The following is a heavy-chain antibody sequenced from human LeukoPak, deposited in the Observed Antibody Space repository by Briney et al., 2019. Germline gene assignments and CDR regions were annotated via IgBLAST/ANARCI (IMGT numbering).Heavy chain of an antibody. CDR1: GFTFSSYW. Sequence: GGSLRLSCAASGFTFSSYWMSWVRQAPGKGLEWVANIKQDGSEKYYVDSVKGRFTISRDNAKNSLYLQMNSLRAEDTAVYYCARDVRHYYDSSGWDYYYGMDVWGQGTTVTVSS. V-gene: IGHV3-7*01. J-gene: IGHJ6*02. D-gene: IGHD3-22*01. CDR2: IKQDGSEK. CDR3: ARDVRHYYDSSGWDYYYGMDV.